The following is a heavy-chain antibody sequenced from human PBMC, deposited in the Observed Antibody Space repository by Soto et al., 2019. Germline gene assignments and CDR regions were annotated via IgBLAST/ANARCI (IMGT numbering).Heavy chain of an antibody. D-gene: IGHD4-17*01. CDR2: ISGSGDYT. J-gene: IGHJ4*02. V-gene: IGHV3-23*01. CDR1: GFTLTAFA. CDR3: VKGGFTVTTIDH. Sequence: GGSLRLSXVGSGFTLTAFAMTWVRQAPGKGLEWVSVISGSGDYTSYADSVRGRFTISRDNSRNTLYLQMDSLRADDTAVYYCVKGGFTVTTIDHWGQGTLVTVSS.